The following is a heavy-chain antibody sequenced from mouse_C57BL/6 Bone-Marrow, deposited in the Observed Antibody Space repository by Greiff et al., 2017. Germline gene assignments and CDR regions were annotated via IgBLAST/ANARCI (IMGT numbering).Heavy chain of an antibody. V-gene: IGHV2-6*03. J-gene: IGHJ3*01. CDR2: IWSDGST. D-gene: IGHD2-4*01. CDR1: GFSLTSYG. CDR3: ARLYYDYDGAWFAY. Sequence: VQLKESGPGLVAPSQSLSITCTVSGFSLTSYGVHWVRQPPGKGLEWLVVIWSDGSTTYNSALKSRLSISKDNSKSQVFLKMNSLQTDDTAMYYCARLYYDYDGAWFAYWGQGTLVTVSA.